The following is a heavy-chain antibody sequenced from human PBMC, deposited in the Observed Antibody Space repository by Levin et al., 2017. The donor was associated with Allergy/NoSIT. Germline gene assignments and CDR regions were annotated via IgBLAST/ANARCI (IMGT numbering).Heavy chain of an antibody. CDR2: IYYSGST. D-gene: IGHD6-25*01. Sequence: PSETLSLTCTVSGGSISSSSYYWGWIRQPPGKGLEWIGSIYYSGSTYYNPSLKSRVTISVDTSKNQFSLKLSSVTAADTAVYYCARRASSGGFFDYWGQGTLVTVSS. CDR1: GGSISSSSYY. CDR3: ARRASSGGFFDY. V-gene: IGHV4-39*01. J-gene: IGHJ4*02.